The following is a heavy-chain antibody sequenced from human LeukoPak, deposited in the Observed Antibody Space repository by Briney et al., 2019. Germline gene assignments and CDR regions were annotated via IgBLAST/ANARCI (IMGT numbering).Heavy chain of an antibody. CDR2: IYSGGST. J-gene: IGHJ3*02. CDR3: AREGYYDSSDDAFDI. D-gene: IGHD3-22*01. Sequence: GGSLRLSCAASGFTFSSYGMSWVRQAPGKGLEWVSVIYSGGSTYYADSVKGRFTISRDNSKNTLYLQMNSLRAEDTAVYYCAREGYYDSSDDAFDIWGQGTMVTVSS. CDR1: GFTFSSYG. V-gene: IGHV3-53*01.